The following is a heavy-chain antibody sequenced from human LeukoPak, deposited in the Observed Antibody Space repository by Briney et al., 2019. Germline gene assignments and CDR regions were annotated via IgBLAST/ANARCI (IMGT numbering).Heavy chain of an antibody. V-gene: IGHV1-3*01. D-gene: IGHD6-19*01. CDR2: INAGNGDT. Sequence: ASVKVSCKASGYTFTNYAIHWVRQAPGQRLEWMGWINAGNGDTKYSQKFQGRVTITRDTSASTAYMDLSSLRSEDTAVYYCARDTLSGWHDYWGQETLVTVSS. CDR3: ARDTLSGWHDY. J-gene: IGHJ4*02. CDR1: GYTFTNYA.